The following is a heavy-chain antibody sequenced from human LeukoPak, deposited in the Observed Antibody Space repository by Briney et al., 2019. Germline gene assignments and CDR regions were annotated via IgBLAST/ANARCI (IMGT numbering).Heavy chain of an antibody. CDR3: AKGTQALIDYYYYGMDV. V-gene: IGHV3-23*01. CDR1: GFTFSSYA. CDR2: ISGSGGST. D-gene: IGHD2-21*01. J-gene: IGHJ6*02. Sequence: GGSPRLSCAASGFTFSSYAMSWVRQAPGKGLEWVSAISGSGGSTYYADSVKGRFTISRDNSKNTLYLQMNSLRAEDTAVYYCAKGTQALIDYYYYGMDVWGQGTTVTVSS.